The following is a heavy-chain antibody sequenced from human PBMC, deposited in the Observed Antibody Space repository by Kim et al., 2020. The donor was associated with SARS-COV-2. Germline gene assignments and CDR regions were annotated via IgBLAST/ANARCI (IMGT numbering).Heavy chain of an antibody. Sequence: SETLSLTCAVYGGSFSGYYWSWIRQPPGKGLEWIGEINHSGSTNYNPSLKSRVTISVDTSKNKFSLNLRSGTAADTAVYYCARGRYSSSCYGPHWFFDL. J-gene: IGHJ2*01. CDR2: INHSGST. D-gene: IGHD6-13*01. CDR1: GGSFSGYY. V-gene: IGHV4-34*01. CDR3: ARGRYSSSCYGPHWFFDL.